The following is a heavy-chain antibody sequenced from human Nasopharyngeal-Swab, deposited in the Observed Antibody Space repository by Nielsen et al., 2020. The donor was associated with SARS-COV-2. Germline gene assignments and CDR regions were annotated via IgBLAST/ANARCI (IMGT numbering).Heavy chain of an antibody. Sequence: GESLKISCAASGFGFSAFAMSWVRQAPGKGLEWVSAAGGNDGSTFYADSVRGRFTISRDNSKNTLYLQMNSLRAEDTALYYCAKKYGTRGWYVGLDYWGQGTQVTVPS. CDR3: AKKYGTRGWYVGLDY. CDR2: AGGNDGST. D-gene: IGHD6-19*01. J-gene: IGHJ4*02. V-gene: IGHV3-23*01. CDR1: GFGFSAFA.